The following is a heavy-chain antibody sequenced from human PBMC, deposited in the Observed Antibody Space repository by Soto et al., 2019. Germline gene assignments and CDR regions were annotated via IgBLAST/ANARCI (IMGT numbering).Heavy chain of an antibody. CDR3: ARDVSGPGATYVMDV. CDR1: GYTFTGYY. Sequence: ASVKVSCKASGYTFTGYYVHWVRQAPGHGLEWLGWIHLNSGGTNYAQSFQGRVTMTRDMSVSTVYMEMTGLSSDDTAVYYCARDVSGPGATYVMDVWGQGTTVTVSS. J-gene: IGHJ6*02. CDR2: IHLNSGGT. V-gene: IGHV1-2*02. D-gene: IGHD2-2*01.